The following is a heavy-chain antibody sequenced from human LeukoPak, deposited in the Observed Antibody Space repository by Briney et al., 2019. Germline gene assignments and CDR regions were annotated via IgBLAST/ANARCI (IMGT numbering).Heavy chain of an antibody. CDR3: AKSGLNRFDY. V-gene: IGHV3-23*01. D-gene: IGHD2-15*01. CDR2: ISGSGGGGST. CDR1: GFTFSSYA. J-gene: IGHJ4*02. Sequence: GGSLRLSCAASGFTFSSYAMSWVRQAPGKGLEWVSNISGSGGGGSTYYADSVKGRFTISRDNSKNTLYLQMNSLRAEDTAVYYCAKSGLNRFDYWGQGTLVTVSS.